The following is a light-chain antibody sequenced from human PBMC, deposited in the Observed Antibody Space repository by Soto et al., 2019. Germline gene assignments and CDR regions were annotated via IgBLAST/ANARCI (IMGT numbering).Light chain of an antibody. CDR1: QSVSSN. J-gene: IGKJ5*01. CDR3: QQYGSSPIT. V-gene: IGKV3-20*01. CDR2: GAS. Sequence: EKVMTQSPATLSVSLGERATLXXRASQSVSSNLAWYQQKPGQAPRXLIYGASSRATGIPDRFSGSGAGTDFTLTISRLEPEDFAVYYCQQYGSSPITFGQGTRLEIK.